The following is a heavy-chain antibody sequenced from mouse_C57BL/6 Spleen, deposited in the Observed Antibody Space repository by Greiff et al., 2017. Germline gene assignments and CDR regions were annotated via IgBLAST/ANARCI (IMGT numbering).Heavy chain of an antibody. CDR2: ISSGGSYT. CDR3: ARHGDDHAYFDY. D-gene: IGHD2-4*01. CDR1: GFTFSSYG. V-gene: IGHV5-6*01. J-gene: IGHJ2*01. Sequence: EVKLMESGGDLVKPGGSLKLSCAASGFTFSSYGMSWVRQTPDKRLEWVATISSGGSYTYYPDSVKGRFTISRDNAKNTLYLQMSSLKSEDTAMYYCARHGDDHAYFDYWGQGTTLTVSS.